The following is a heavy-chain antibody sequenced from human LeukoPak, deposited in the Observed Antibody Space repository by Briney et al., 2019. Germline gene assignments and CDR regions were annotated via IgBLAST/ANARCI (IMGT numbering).Heavy chain of an antibody. D-gene: IGHD5-12*01. V-gene: IGHV1-2*02. J-gene: IGHJ5*02. CDR3: ARLSGYDLNWFDP. CDR2: INPNSGGT. Sequence: ASVKVSCKASGYTFTGYYMHWVRQAPGQGLEWMGWINPNSGGTNYAQKFQGRVTMTRDTSISTAYMELSRLRSDDTAVYYCARLSGYDLNWFDPWGEGTLVTVSS. CDR1: GYTFTGYY.